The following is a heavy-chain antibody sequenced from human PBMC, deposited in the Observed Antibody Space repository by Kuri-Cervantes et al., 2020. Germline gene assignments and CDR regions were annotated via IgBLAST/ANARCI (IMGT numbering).Heavy chain of an antibody. V-gene: IGHV4-34*01. J-gene: IGHJ6*03. D-gene: IGHD3-16*01. Sequence: SETLSLTCAVSSGSLGDSYWSWIRQSPGKGLEWIGEINHSGSTNYNPSLKSRVTISVDTSKNQFSLKLSSVTAADTAVYYCARVVDYCTTGYCYYMDVWAKGTTVTVSS. CDR3: ARVVDYCTTGYCYYMDV. CDR2: INHSGST. CDR1: SGSLGDSY.